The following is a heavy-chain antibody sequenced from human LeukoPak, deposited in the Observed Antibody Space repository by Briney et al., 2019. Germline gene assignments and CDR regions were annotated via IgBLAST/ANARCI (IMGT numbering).Heavy chain of an antibody. J-gene: IGHJ6*03. CDR2: IYYSGST. CDR3: ARGQYDYVWGSFSYYYYYMDV. V-gene: IGHV4-39*01. D-gene: IGHD3-16*01. Sequence: PSETLSLTCTVSGGSISSSSYYWGWIRQPPGKGLEWIGSIYYSGSTYYNPSLKSRVTISVDTSKNQFSLKLSSVTAADTAVYYCARGQYDYVWGSFSYYYYYMDVWGKGTTVTISS. CDR1: GGSISSSSYY.